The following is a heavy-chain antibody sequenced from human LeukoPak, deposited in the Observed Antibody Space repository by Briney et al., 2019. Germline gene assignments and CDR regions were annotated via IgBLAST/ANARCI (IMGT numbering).Heavy chain of an antibody. CDR1: GFTFSSYA. Sequence: GGSLRLSCAASGFTFSSYAMSWVRQAPGKGLEWVSAISGSGGSTYYADSVKGRFTISRDNSKNTLYLQMNSLRAEDTAVYYCAKDPERITMIVVVIGPFDHWGQGTMVTVSS. D-gene: IGHD3-22*01. CDR2: ISGSGGST. CDR3: AKDPERITMIVVVIGPFDH. J-gene: IGHJ3*01. V-gene: IGHV3-23*01.